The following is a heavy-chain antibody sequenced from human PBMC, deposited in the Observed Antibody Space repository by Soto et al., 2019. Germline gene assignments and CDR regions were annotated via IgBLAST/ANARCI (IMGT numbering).Heavy chain of an antibody. D-gene: IGHD1-26*01. CDR1: GCSISSRSYY. J-gene: IGHJ4*02. CDR2: IYYSGST. CDR3: AKLLGGVTDATDNFHY. Sequence: SETLSLTCPVSGCSISSRSYYWGWIRQAPGKGLEWIGSIYYSGSTYYNPSLKSRITISEDTSKNQFSLKLSSVTAADTAVYYCAKLLGGVTDATDNFHYWGQGTLVTVSS. V-gene: IGHV4-39*01.